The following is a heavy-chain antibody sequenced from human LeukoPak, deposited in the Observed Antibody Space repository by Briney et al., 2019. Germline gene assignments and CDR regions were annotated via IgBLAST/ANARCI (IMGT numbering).Heavy chain of an antibody. CDR3: ARDLVVTAMRPYYFDY. V-gene: IGHV3-23*01. Sequence: GGSLRLSCAASGFTFSSYAMSWVRQAPGKGLEWVSAISGSGGSTYYADSMKGRFTISRDNSKNTLYLQMNSLRAEDTAVYYCARDLVVTAMRPYYFDYWGQGTLVTVSS. J-gene: IGHJ4*02. CDR1: GFTFSSYA. D-gene: IGHD2-21*02. CDR2: ISGSGGST.